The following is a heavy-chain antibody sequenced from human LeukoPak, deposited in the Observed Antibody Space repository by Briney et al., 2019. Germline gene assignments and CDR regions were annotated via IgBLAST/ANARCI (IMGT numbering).Heavy chain of an antibody. CDR1: GFTFSRYG. D-gene: IGHD2-2*01. Sequence: GTSLRLSCAASGFTFSRYGMHWVRQAPGKGLEWVAVIWSDGNNKEHGDSVKGRFTISRDNSKNTLYLQMNSLRAEDTAMYYCARDYCSSISCMAAWGQGTTVTVSS. CDR2: IWSDGNNK. J-gene: IGHJ6*02. V-gene: IGHV3-33*01. CDR3: ARDYCSSISCMAA.